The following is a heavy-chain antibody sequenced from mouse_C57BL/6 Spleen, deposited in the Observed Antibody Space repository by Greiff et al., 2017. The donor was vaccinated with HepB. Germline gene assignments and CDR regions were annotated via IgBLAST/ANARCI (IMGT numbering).Heavy chain of an antibody. V-gene: IGHV1-74*01. CDR3: AIDSSGPDDFDY. Sequence: VQLQQPGAELVKPGASVKVSCKASGYTFTSYWMHWVKQRPGQGLEWIGRIHPSDSDTNYNQKFKGKATLTVDKSSSTAYMRLSSLTSADSAVYNCAIDSSGPDDFDYWGQGTTLTVSS. CDR2: IHPSDSDT. J-gene: IGHJ2*01. CDR1: GYTFTSYW. D-gene: IGHD3-2*02.